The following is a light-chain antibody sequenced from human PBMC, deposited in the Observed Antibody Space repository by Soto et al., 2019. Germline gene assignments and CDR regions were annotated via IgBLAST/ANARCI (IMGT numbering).Light chain of an antibody. CDR3: QQRNNWPPYT. J-gene: IGKJ2*01. Sequence: EIVLTQSPVTVSLSPGERVTFFCRASQSVGTYLGLYQQKPGQAPRLLIYDASIRAPGIPARFSGSGSGTLFARSICSLEREDCAIYYCQQRNNWPPYTFGQGTKLEIK. CDR2: DAS. CDR1: QSVGTY. V-gene: IGKV3-11*01.